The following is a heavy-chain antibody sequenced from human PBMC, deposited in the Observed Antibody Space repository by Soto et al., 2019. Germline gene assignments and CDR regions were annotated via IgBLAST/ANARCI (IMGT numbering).Heavy chain of an antibody. CDR2: IYYSGST. D-gene: IGHD2-2*01. V-gene: IGHV4-61*05. J-gene: IGHJ4*02. CDR3: ARVVPAAMGREFDY. Sequence: SETLSLTCTVSSGSISTSSSYWGWIRQPPGKGLEWIGYIYYSGSTNYNPSLKSRVTISVDTSKNQFSLKLSSVTAADTAVYYCARVVPAAMGREFDYWGQGTLVTVSS. CDR1: SGSISTSSSY.